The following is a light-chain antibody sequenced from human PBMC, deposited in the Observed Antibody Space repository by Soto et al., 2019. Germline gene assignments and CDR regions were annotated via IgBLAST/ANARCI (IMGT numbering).Light chain of an antibody. J-gene: IGKJ5*01. CDR3: QQSYSTPT. CDR2: KAS. V-gene: IGKV1-39*01. CDR1: QSINSY. Sequence: DIEMTQSPSSLSASVGDRVTITCRTSQSINSYLNWYQQKPGKAPKLLIYKASTLKSGVPSRFSGSGSGTEFTLTISSLQPDDFATYYCQQSYSTPTFGQGTRLEI.